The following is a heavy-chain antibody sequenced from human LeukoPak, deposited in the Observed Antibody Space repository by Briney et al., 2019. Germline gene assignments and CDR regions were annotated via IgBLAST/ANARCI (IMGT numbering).Heavy chain of an antibody. Sequence: SETLSLTCTVSGGSVSSGSYYWSWIRQPPGKGLEWIGCIYYSGSTNYNPSLKSRVTISVDASKNQFSLKLSSVTAADTAVYYCARAQSSMVRGPYGMDVWGKGTTVTVSS. CDR2: IYYSGST. V-gene: IGHV4-61*01. J-gene: IGHJ6*04. CDR3: ARAQSSMVRGPYGMDV. CDR1: GGSVSSGSYY. D-gene: IGHD3-10*01.